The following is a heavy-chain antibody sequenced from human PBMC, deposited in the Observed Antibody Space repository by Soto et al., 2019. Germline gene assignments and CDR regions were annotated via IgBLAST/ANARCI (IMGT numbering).Heavy chain of an antibody. D-gene: IGHD6-6*01. CDR3: AKGLIEYSSSSGFDY. J-gene: IGHJ4*02. CDR2: IIGSAGST. V-gene: IGHV3-23*01. Sequence: EVQLLESGGGLVQPGGSLRLSCAASGFTFSSYAMVWVRQTPGKGLDGVSPIIGSAGSTYYADAVKGRFTVSRDNSKNTLYLQMNSLRAEHTAVYYCAKGLIEYSSSSGFDYWGQGTLVTVSS. CDR1: GFTFSSYA.